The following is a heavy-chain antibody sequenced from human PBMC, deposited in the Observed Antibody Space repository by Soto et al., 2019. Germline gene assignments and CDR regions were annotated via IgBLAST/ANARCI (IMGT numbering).Heavy chain of an antibody. V-gene: IGHV3-23*01. CDR3: ARQIVVATTRFDP. J-gene: IGHJ5*02. CDR1: AFTFSSYW. Sequence: GSLRLSCAASAFTFSSYWMSWVRQAPGKGLEWVSGISGSGGSTYYADFVKGRFTISRDNSKKTLYLQMNSLRAEDTAIYYCARQIVVATTRFDPWGQGTLVT. CDR2: ISGSGGST. D-gene: IGHD2-15*01.